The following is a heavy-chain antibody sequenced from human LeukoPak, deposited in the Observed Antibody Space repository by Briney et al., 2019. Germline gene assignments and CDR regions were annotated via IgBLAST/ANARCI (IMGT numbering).Heavy chain of an antibody. Sequence: PGGSLRLSCAASGFTFSSYGMHWVRQAPGKGLEWVAVISHDGSNKYYADSVKGRFTISRDNSKNTLYLQMNSLRAEDTAVYYCAKGGVGIQLWLFDPWGQGTLVTVSS. V-gene: IGHV3-30*18. CDR1: GFTFSSYG. J-gene: IGHJ5*02. CDR2: ISHDGSNK. D-gene: IGHD5-18*01. CDR3: AKGGVGIQLWLFDP.